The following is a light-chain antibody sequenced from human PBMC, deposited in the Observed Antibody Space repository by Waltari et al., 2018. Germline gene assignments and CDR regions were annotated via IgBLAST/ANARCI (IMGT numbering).Light chain of an antibody. CDR1: SSNIGSNT. CDR3: AAWDDSLNGHAV. J-gene: IGLJ7*01. V-gene: IGLV1-44*01. Sequence: QSVLTQPPSASGTPGQRVTISCSGSSSNIGSNTVNWYQQPPGTAPKLLIYSNKPRPSGVPDRFSGSKSGTSASLAISGLQSEDEADDYCAAWDDSLNGHAVFGGGTQLTVL. CDR2: SNK.